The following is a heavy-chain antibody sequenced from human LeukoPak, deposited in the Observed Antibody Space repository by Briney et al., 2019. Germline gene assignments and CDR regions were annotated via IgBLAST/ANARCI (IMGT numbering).Heavy chain of an antibody. CDR2: ISSSSSYI. Sequence: GGSLRLSCAASEFTFSSYSMNWVRQAPGKGLEWVSSISSSSSYIYYADSVKGRFTISRDNAKNSLYLQMNSLRAEDTAVYYCARDHTAGDFDYWGQGTLVTASS. D-gene: IGHD5-18*01. J-gene: IGHJ4*02. V-gene: IGHV3-21*01. CDR1: EFTFSSYS. CDR3: ARDHTAGDFDY.